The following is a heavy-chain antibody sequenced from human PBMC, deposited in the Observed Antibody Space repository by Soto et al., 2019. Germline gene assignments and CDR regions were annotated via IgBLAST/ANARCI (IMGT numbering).Heavy chain of an antibody. CDR1: GGSFSGYY. CDR2: INHSGST. D-gene: IGHD4-17*01. CDR3: ARGGWTTGGYYYYYYGMDV. V-gene: IGHV4-34*01. Sequence: TSETLSLTCAVYGGSFSGYYWSWIRQPPGKGLEWIGEINHSGSTNYNPSLKSRVTISVGTSKNQFSLKLSSVTAADTAVYYCARGGWTTGGYYYYYYGMDVWGQGTTVTVSS. J-gene: IGHJ6*02.